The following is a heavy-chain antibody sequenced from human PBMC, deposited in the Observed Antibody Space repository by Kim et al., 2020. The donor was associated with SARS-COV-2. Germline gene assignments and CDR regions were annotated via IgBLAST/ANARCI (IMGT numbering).Heavy chain of an antibody. CDR2: ISYDGSKK. CDR1: GFTFSSYG. J-gene: IGHJ6*02. CDR3: AKDSRGACSGGSCYPRYYGMDV. D-gene: IGHD2-15*01. Sequence: GGSLRLSCAASGFTFSSYGMHWVRQAPGKGLEWVAVISYDGSKKYYADSVKGRFTISRDNSKNTLYLQMNSLRAEDTAVYYCAKDSRGACSGGSCYPRYYGMDVWGQGTTVTVSS. V-gene: IGHV3-30*18.